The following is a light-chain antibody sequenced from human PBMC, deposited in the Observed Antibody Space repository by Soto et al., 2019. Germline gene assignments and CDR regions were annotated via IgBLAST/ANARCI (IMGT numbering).Light chain of an antibody. Sequence: QSVLTQPASVSATPGEKVTISCSGRGSNIGRNYVSWYRQLPGTAPQLLIYDDNKRHSGVPDRLSGSRYGTSASLAIAGLQPGDEAEYYCGTWDDSLGAGVFGGGTKLTVL. J-gene: IGLJ2*01. CDR2: DDN. CDR3: GTWDDSLGAGV. CDR1: GSNIGRNY. V-gene: IGLV1-51*01.